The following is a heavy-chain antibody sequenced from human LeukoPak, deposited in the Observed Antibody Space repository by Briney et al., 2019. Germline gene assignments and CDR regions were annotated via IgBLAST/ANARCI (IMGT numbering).Heavy chain of an antibody. Sequence: GASVKVSCKASGDTFSSHAISWVRQAPGQGLEWMGGIIPLFSIVNYAQKFQGRVTITADDSTITAYMELSSLRSEDTAVYYCARAPSDYYGSGSFHYWGQGTLVTVSS. D-gene: IGHD3-10*01. CDR3: ARAPSDYYGSGSFHY. V-gene: IGHV1-69*13. J-gene: IGHJ4*02. CDR2: IIPLFSIV. CDR1: GDTFSSHA.